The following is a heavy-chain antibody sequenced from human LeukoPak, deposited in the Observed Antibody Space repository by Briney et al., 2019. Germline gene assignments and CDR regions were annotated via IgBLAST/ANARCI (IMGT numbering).Heavy chain of an antibody. CDR3: ARVNWGSYGAFDI. CDR1: GGSISSYY. D-gene: IGHD7-27*01. V-gene: IGHV4-59*01. J-gene: IGHJ3*02. CDR2: IYYSGST. Sequence: PSETLPLTCTVSGGSISSYYWSWIRQPPGKGLEWIGYIYYSGSTNYNPSLKSRVTISVDTSKNQFSLKLNSVTAADTAVYYCARVNWGSYGAFDIWGQGTMVTVSS.